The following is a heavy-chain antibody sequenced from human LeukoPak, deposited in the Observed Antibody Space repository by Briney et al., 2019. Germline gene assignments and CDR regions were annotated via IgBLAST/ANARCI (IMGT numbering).Heavy chain of an antibody. CDR3: AREGQIADYYDSSGYFDY. J-gene: IGHJ4*02. Sequence: PGGSLRLSCAASGFTFDDYAMHWVRQAPGKGLEWVSGISWNSGSIGYADSVKGRFTISRDNAKNSLYLQMNSLRAEDTAVYYCAREGQIADYYDSSGYFDYWGQGTLVTVSS. D-gene: IGHD3-22*01. V-gene: IGHV3-9*01. CDR1: GFTFDDYA. CDR2: ISWNSGSI.